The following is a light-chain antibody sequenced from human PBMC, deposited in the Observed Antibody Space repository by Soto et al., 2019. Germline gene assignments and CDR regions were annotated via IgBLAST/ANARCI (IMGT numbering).Light chain of an antibody. J-gene: IGKJ1*01. CDR3: QQYYSFPRT. CDR1: QGSSSY. V-gene: IGKV1D-8*01. Sequence: ILIIPSTSLLAASAGDRAPILCRMTQGSSSYVAWYQQKPGKAPELLIYAASTLQSGVPSRFSGSGSGTDFTLTISCLQSEDFATYYCQQYYSFPRTFGQGTKV. CDR2: AAS.